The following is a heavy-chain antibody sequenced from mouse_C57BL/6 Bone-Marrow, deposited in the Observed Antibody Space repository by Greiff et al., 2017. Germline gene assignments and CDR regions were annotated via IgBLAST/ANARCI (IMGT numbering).Heavy chain of an antibody. D-gene: IGHD2-4*01. CDR1: GYTFTDYE. CDR2: IDPETGGT. V-gene: IGHV1-15*01. Sequence: QVQLQQSGAELVRPGASVTLSCKASGYTFTDYEMHWVKQTPVHGLEWIGAIDPETGGTAYNQKFKGKAILTADKSSSTAYMELRSLPSEDSAVDYFTMITRYFDVWGTGTTVTVSS. J-gene: IGHJ1*03. CDR3: TMITRYFDV.